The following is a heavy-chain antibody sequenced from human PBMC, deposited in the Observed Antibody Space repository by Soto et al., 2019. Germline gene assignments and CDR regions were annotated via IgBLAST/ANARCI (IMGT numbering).Heavy chain of an antibody. CDR2: ISYSGST. CDR3: ARADPDASVGY. V-gene: IGHV4-59*01. D-gene: IGHD2-15*01. Sequence: SATLSLTCTVSGCSMSSYYWTWLRQSPGRGLEWIGYISYSGSTYYNPSLKSRVTISADTSKNQFSLRMNSMIAADTAVYYCARADPDASVGYWGQGTLVTVSS. CDR1: GCSMSSYY. J-gene: IGHJ4*02.